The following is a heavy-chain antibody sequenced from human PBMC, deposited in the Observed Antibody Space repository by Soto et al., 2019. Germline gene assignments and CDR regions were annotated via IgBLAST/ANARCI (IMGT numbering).Heavy chain of an antibody. J-gene: IGHJ3*02. Sequence: SETLSLTCTVSGGSISSGGYYWSWIRQHPGKGLEWIGYIYYSGSTYYNPSLKSRVTISVDTSKNQFSLKLSSVTAADTAVYYCARDNELVAYAFAIWGQGTMVTVSS. V-gene: IGHV4-31*03. D-gene: IGHD2-15*01. CDR1: GGSISSGGYY. CDR2: IYYSGST. CDR3: ARDNELVAYAFAI.